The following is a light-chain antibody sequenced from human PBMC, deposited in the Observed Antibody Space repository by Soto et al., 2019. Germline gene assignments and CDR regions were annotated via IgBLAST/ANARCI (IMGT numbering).Light chain of an antibody. CDR3: QQYDNRPFT. V-gene: IGKV1-33*01. CDR1: HDISNY. Sequence: DIQMTQSPSSLSASVGDRVSITCQASHDISNYLNWYQQKQGRAPKLXIYDASNLQTGVPSRFSGRGSGRGFTITIRSLKPEDSETYYCQQYDNRPFTFGPGTKVDIK. CDR2: DAS. J-gene: IGKJ3*01.